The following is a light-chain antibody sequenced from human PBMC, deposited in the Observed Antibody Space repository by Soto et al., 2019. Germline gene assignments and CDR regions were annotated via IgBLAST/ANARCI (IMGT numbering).Light chain of an antibody. J-gene: IGKJ1*01. V-gene: IGKV1-5*01. CDR3: INYNAYSQT. CDR1: QSMNDW. Sequence: DIQMTQSPSTLSASVGDRVTITCRASQSMNDWLAWYQQKPGKAPKVLIYGASSLRSAVPSRFSGSGSGTEFTLTIERLQQDDVASCHCINYNAYSQTFGQGTKVEI. CDR2: GAS.